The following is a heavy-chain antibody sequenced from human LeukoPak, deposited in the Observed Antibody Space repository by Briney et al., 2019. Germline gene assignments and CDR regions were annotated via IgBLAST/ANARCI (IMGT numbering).Heavy chain of an antibody. CDR3: ARQGLYDSSDFWTFQH. CDR2: ISSSSGYK. D-gene: IGHD3/OR15-3a*01. V-gene: IGHV3-11*06. Sequence: PGGSLRLSCAASGFIFSDYYMSWIRQTPEKGLEWLSYISSSSGYKNYADSLKGRFTISRDNAKNSVYQQMNSLSAEDTAVYYCARQGLYDSSDFWTFQHWGQGTLVTVSS. J-gene: IGHJ1*01. CDR1: GFIFSDYY.